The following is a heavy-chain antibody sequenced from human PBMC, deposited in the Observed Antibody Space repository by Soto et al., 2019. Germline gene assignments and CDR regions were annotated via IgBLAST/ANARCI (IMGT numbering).Heavy chain of an antibody. D-gene: IGHD4-17*01. V-gene: IGHV3-30-3*01. CDR3: TRDSSERDYGDNSLDY. CDR2: ISYDGSNK. J-gene: IGHJ4*02. Sequence: PGGSLRLSCAASGFTFSSYAMHWVRQAPGKGLEWVAVISYDGSNKYYADSVKGRFTISRDNSKNTLYLQMNSLRAEDTAVYYCTRDSSERDYGDNSLDYWGQGTLVTVSS. CDR1: GFTFSSYA.